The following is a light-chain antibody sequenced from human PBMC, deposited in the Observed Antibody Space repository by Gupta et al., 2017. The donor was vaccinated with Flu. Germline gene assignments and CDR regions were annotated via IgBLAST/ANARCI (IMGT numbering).Light chain of an antibody. J-gene: IGLJ3*02. CDR1: NSDIGTYDS. V-gene: IGLV2-14*01. CDR2: EVT. CDR3: SSYTIISTLV. Sequence: TNSDIGTYDSVSGDHQHPGKAPKLMIYEVTNRPSGVSSRFSGSKSDNTASLTISGLQAEDAADYYCSSYTIISTLVFGGGTKVTVL.